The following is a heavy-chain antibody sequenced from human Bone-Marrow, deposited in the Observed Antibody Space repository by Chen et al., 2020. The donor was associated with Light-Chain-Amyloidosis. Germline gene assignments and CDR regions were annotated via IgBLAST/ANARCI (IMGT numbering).Heavy chain of an antibody. Sequence: QGQVQESGPGLVKLAGTTSLTGDLYAGGVSDYWWSGDRRPPGKGLEWIGEINHSGSPNYNPSLKSRVTISVDTSKNQFSLKLSAVTAADTAVYYCARGDFRQDYFDYWGQGTLVTVSS. J-gene: IGHJ4*02. CDR1: AGGVSDYW. CDR2: INHSGSP. V-gene: IGHV4-34*01. CDR3: ARGDFRQDYFDY.